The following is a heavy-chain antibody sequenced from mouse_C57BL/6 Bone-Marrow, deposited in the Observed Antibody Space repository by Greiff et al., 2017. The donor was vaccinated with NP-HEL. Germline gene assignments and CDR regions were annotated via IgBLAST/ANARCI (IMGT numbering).Heavy chain of an antibody. CDR1: GYTFTDYY. CDR3: ARDGYLGY. J-gene: IGHJ2*01. CDR2: IYPGSGNT. Sequence: QVQLQQSGAELVRPGASVKLSCKASGYTFTDYYINWVKQRPGQGLEWIARIYPGSGNTYYNEKFKGKATLTAEKSSSTAYMQLSSLTSEDSAVYFCARDGYLGYWGQGTTLTVSS. D-gene: IGHD2-3*01. V-gene: IGHV1-76*01.